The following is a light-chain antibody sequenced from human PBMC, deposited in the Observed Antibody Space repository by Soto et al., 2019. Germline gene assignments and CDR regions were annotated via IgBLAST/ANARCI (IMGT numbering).Light chain of an antibody. V-gene: IGKV3-20*01. Sequence: EIVLTQSPGTLSLPPGERVTLFCRASQSISKNYLAWHQQRPGQAPRLLIYGASSRAAGIPDRFSGSGSGTDFTLTISRLEPEDFAVYYCQQYSNWPPITFGQGTRWRL. CDR3: QQYSNWPPIT. J-gene: IGKJ5*01. CDR1: QSISKNY. CDR2: GAS.